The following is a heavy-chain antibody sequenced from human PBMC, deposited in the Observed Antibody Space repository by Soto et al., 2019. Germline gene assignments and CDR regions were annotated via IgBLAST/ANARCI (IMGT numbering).Heavy chain of an antibody. CDR1: GFTFSSYA. V-gene: IGHV3-30-3*01. CDR2: ISYDGSNK. J-gene: IGHJ5*02. CDR3: ARALCSGGSCYLGRWFDP. Sequence: QVQLVESGGGVVQPGRSLRLSCAASGFTFSSYAMHWVRQAPGKGLEWVAVISYDGSNKYYADSVKGRFTISRDNSKNTLYLQMNSLRAEDTAVYYCARALCSGGSCYLGRWFDPWGQGTLVTVSS. D-gene: IGHD2-15*01.